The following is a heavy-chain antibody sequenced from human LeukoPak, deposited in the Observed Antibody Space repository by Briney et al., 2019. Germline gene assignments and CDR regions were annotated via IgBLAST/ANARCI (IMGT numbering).Heavy chain of an antibody. CDR1: GFTFSSYG. CDR2: ISYDGSNK. V-gene: IGHV3-30*18. J-gene: IGHJ4*02. D-gene: IGHD4-23*01. Sequence: GGSLRLSCAASGFTFSSYGMHWVRQAPGKGLEWVAVISYDGSNKCYAGSVKGRFTISRDNSKNTLYLQMNSLRAEDTAVYYCAKDLDYGGRWIFDYWGQGTLVTVSS. CDR3: AKDLDYGGRWIFDY.